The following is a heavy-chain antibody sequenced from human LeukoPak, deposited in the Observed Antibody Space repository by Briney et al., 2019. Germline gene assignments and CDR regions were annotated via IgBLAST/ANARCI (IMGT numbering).Heavy chain of an antibody. J-gene: IGHJ4*02. CDR3: ARDTYSTGWYGDY. Sequence: GASVKVSCKASGYIFTGYYMHWVRQAPGQGLEWMGWINPNSGGTNYAQKFQGRVTMTRDTSISTAYMELSRLRSDDTAVYYCARDTYSTGWYGDYWGQGTLVTVSS. V-gene: IGHV1-2*02. CDR1: GYIFTGYY. CDR2: INPNSGGT. D-gene: IGHD6-19*01.